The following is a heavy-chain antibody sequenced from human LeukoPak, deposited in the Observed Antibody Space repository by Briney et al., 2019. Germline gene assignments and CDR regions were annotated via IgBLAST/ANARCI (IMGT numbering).Heavy chain of an antibody. Sequence: GASVKVSCKASGYTFTSYGISWVRQAPGQGLEWMGWISAYNGNTNYAQKLQGRVTMTTDTSTSTAYMELRSLRSDDTAVYDCARCSGYDSPPPFDYWGQGTLVTVSS. J-gene: IGHJ4*02. CDR1: GYTFTSYG. CDR3: ARCSGYDSPPPFDY. V-gene: IGHV1-18*01. CDR2: ISAYNGNT. D-gene: IGHD5-12*01.